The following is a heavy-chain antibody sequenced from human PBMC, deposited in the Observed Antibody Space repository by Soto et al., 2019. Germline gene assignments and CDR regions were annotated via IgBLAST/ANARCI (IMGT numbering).Heavy chain of an antibody. J-gene: IGHJ4*02. CDR1: AFVLRDYP. Sequence: VSLRRSCVASAFVLRDYPMNWVRQAPGKGLEWVANINRRGSEANYAASVRGRFTISRDNARNLLYLQMNSLRADDTAVYFCVRGTTTPGLDYWGXVTLVTVST. V-gene: IGHV3-7*03. CDR3: VRGTTTPGLDY. D-gene: IGHD1-7*01. CDR2: INRRGSEA.